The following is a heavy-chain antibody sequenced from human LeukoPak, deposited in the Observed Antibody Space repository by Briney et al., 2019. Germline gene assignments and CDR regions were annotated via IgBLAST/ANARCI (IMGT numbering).Heavy chain of an antibody. J-gene: IGHJ3*02. CDR3: VKIRSRGTGDAFDI. CDR2: ISYDGNSK. D-gene: IGHD1-1*01. CDR1: GFTFSSYG. Sequence: GRSLRLSCAASGFTFSSYGMYWVRRTPGKELERGAVISYDGNSKYYADSVKGRFSISRDNSKNTLYLQLHSLRTEDTAVYYCVKIRSRGTGDAFDIWGQGTVVTVSS. V-gene: IGHV3-30-3*02.